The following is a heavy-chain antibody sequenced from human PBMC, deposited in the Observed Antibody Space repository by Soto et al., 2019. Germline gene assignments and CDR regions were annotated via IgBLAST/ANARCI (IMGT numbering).Heavy chain of an antibody. J-gene: IGHJ4*02. CDR2: INAGNGNT. V-gene: IGHV1-3*01. Sequence: GASVKVSCKASGYSFTSYAIHWMRQAPGQRLEWMGWINAGNGNTKYSQKFQGRVTITRDTSASTAYMELSSLRSEDTAVYYCARGITLPTPLDYWGQGTLVTVSS. D-gene: IGHD1-20*01. CDR3: ARGITLPTPLDY. CDR1: GYSFTSYA.